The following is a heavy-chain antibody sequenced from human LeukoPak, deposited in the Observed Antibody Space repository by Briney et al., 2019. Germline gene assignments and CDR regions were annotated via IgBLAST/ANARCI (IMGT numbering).Heavy chain of an antibody. Sequence: GASVKVSCKASGYTFTSYYMHWVRQAPGQGLEWMGWINPNSGGTNYAQKFQGRVTMTRDTSISTAYMELSRLRSDDTAVYYCAREVAATPRNNWFDPWGQGTLVTVSS. J-gene: IGHJ5*02. CDR1: GYTFTSYY. CDR2: INPNSGGT. D-gene: IGHD2-15*01. V-gene: IGHV1-2*02. CDR3: AREVAATPRNNWFDP.